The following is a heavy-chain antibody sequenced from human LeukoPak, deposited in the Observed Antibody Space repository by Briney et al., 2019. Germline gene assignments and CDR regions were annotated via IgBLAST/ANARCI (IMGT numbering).Heavy chain of an antibody. J-gene: IGHJ5*02. Sequence: PGGSLRLPCAASGFTFSSYSMNWVRQAPGKGLEWVSSISSSSSYIYYADSVKGRFTISRDNAKNSLYLQMNSLRAEDTAVYYCASDARTIFGVVITWGQGTLVTVSS. V-gene: IGHV3-21*01. D-gene: IGHD3-3*01. CDR1: GFTFSSYS. CDR3: ASDARTIFGVVIT. CDR2: ISSSSSYI.